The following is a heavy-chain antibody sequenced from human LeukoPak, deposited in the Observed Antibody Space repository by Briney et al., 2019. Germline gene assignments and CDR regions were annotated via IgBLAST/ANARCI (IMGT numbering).Heavy chain of an antibody. V-gene: IGHV4-30-4*01. Sequence: PSETLSLTCTVSGGSIGSGDYYWSWTRQPPGKGLEWIGYIYYSGSTYYNPSLRSRVTISGDTPKNQFSLNLRSVTATDTGVYDCARDRYGASPNYWGQGTLFSVSS. CDR1: GGSIGSGDYY. D-gene: IGHD1-14*01. CDR3: ARDRYGASPNY. CDR2: IYYSGST. J-gene: IGHJ4*02.